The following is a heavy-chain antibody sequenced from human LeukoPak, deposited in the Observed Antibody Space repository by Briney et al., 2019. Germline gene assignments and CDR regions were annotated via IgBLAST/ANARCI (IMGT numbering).Heavy chain of an antibody. CDR1: GGPICSSSYY. V-gene: IGHV4-39*01. Sequence: SEPLSLLCTVSGGPICSSSYYWRPIRQPPAKGLEWIGSIYYSGSTYYNPSLKSPVTISVDASKNQFSLKLSSVTAADTAVYYCARGLYFYGEMATISDYWGQGTLVTVSS. CDR3: ARGLYFYGEMATISDY. CDR2: IYYSGST. J-gene: IGHJ4*02. D-gene: IGHD5-24*01.